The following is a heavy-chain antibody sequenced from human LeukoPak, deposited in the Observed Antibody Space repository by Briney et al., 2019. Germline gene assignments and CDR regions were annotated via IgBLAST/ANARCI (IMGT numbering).Heavy chain of an antibody. D-gene: IGHD2-8*01. V-gene: IGHV4-59*12. CDR1: GGSISSYY. CDR2: IYYSGST. Sequence: SETLSLTCTVSGGSISSYYWNWIRQPPGKGLEWIGNIYYSGSTNSNPSLKSRVTISVDTSKNQFSLRLSSVTAADTAVYYCSHDHGLAAYYGMDVWGQGTTVTVSS. CDR3: SHDHGLAAYYGMDV. J-gene: IGHJ6*02.